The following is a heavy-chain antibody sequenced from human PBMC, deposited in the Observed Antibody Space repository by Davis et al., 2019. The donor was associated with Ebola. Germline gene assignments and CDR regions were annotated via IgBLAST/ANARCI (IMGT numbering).Heavy chain of an antibody. CDR3: ARGHSSDWYPRNNWFAP. D-gene: IGHD6-19*01. J-gene: IGHJ5*02. V-gene: IGHV3-7*03. Sequence: GGSLRLSCTASGFMFTDYWMNWVRQAPGKGLAWVANIKSDGSEKYYAASVKGRFTISRDNAKNSIFLQMNSLRADDTAIYYCARGHSSDWYPRNNWFAPWGQGTLVTVSS. CDR1: GFMFTDYW. CDR2: IKSDGSEK.